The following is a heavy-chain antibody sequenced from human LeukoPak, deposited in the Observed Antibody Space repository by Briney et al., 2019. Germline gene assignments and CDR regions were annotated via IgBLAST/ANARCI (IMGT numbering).Heavy chain of an antibody. CDR3: ARDDLRLPGYY. Sequence: ASVTVSCTASGYTFTVYYMHWVRQAPGQGLEWMGWINPNSGGTNYAQKFQGRVTMTRDTSISTAYMELSRLRSDDTAVYYCARDDLRLPGYYWGQGTLVTVSS. J-gene: IGHJ4*02. CDR2: INPNSGGT. CDR1: GYTFTVYY. V-gene: IGHV1-2*02. D-gene: IGHD5-12*01.